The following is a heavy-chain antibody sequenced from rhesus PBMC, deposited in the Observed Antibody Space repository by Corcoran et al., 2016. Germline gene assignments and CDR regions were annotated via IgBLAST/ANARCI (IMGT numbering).Heavy chain of an antibody. J-gene: IGHJ4*01. D-gene: IGHD6-25*01. CDR1: GFTFSDYY. CDR3: TRDKGIAAAGTIDY. CDR2: ISSASSYI. Sequence: EVQLVESGGGLVQPGGSLRLSCAASGFTFSDYYMSWVRQAPGKGLEWVSSISSASSYIYYTESVKGRFTISRDNAKNSMYLQMNRLKTEDTAVYYCTRDKGIAAAGTIDYWGQGVLVTVSS. V-gene: IGHV3S16*01.